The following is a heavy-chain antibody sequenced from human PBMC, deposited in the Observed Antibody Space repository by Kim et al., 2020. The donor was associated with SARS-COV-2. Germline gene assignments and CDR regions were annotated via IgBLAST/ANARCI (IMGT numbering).Heavy chain of an antibody. CDR2: IYYSGST. J-gene: IGHJ4*02. CDR1: GGSISSYY. V-gene: IGHV4-59*01. Sequence: SETLSLTCTVSGGSISSYYWSWIRQPPGKGLEWIGYIYYSGSTNYNPSLKSRVTISVDTSKNQFSLKLSSVTAADTAVYYCASSQRITIFGVVMPYFDYWGQGTLVTVSS. CDR3: ASSQRITIFGVVMPYFDY. D-gene: IGHD3-3*01.